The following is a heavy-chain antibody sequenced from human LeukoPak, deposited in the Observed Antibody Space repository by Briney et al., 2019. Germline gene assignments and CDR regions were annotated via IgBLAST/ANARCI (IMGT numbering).Heavy chain of an antibody. CDR2: ISGSGGST. CDR1: GFTFSSYA. CDR3: AKDRQIVPAARFDP. D-gene: IGHD2-2*01. J-gene: IGHJ5*02. Sequence: GGSLRLSCAASGFTFSSYAMSWVRRAPGKRLEWVSAISGSGGSTYDADSVKGRFTISRDNSKNTLYLQMNSLRAEDTGVYYCAKDRQIVPAARFDPWGQGTLVTVSS. V-gene: IGHV3-23*01.